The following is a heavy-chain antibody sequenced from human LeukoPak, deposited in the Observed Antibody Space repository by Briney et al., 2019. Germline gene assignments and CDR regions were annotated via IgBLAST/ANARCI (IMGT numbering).Heavy chain of an antibody. CDR2: VYYSGST. CDR1: GGSISSGDYY. V-gene: IGHV4-30-4*01. CDR3: ASLVATIGNFDY. J-gene: IGHJ4*02. Sequence: SETLSLTCTVSGGSISSGDYYWSWIRQPPGKGLEWIGYVYYSGSTYYNPSLKSRVTISVDTSKNQFSLKLSSVTAADTAVYYCASLVATIGNFDYWGQGTLVTVSS. D-gene: IGHD5-12*01.